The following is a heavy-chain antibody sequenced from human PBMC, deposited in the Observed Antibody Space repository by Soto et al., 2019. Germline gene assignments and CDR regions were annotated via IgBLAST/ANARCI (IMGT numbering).Heavy chain of an antibody. Sequence: EVQLVESGGGLVQPGGSLRLSCAASGFSFSSSWMNWVRQAPGKGLEWVANTNPDGSEKNYVDSVKGRFTISRDNARNSFNLVMNSLRAEDTAVYYCASWVHSLNYWGQGTLVTVSS. D-gene: IGHD2-15*01. J-gene: IGHJ4*02. CDR1: GFSFSSSW. V-gene: IGHV3-7*01. CDR3: ASWVHSLNY. CDR2: TNPDGSEK.